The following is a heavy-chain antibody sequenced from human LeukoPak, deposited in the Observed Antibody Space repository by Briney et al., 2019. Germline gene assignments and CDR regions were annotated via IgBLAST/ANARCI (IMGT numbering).Heavy chain of an antibody. CDR3: AKVTWVWSGYYTPPDY. D-gene: IGHD3-3*01. CDR1: GFTFSSYA. CDR2: ISGSGGST. Sequence: GSLRLSCAASGFTFSSYAMSWVRQAPGKGLEWVSAISGSGGSTYYADSVKGRFTISRDNSKNTLYLQMNSLRAEDTAVYYCAKVTWVWSGYYTPPDYWGQGTLVTVSS. V-gene: IGHV3-23*01. J-gene: IGHJ4*02.